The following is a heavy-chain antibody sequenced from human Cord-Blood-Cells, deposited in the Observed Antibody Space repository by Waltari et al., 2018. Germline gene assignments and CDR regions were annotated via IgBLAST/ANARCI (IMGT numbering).Heavy chain of an antibody. J-gene: IGHJ3*02. CDR3: ASPRGGDWNPYAFDI. V-gene: IGHV4-34*01. CDR1: RGSLGGYS. Sequence: QVQLQQWGAGRLKPSGTLSPPAAVYRGSLGGYSWGWIAQPPGKGLEWIGEINHSGSTNYNPYLKSRVTISVDTSKNQFSLKLSSVTAADTAVYYCASPRGGDWNPYAFDIWGQGTMVTVSS. CDR2: INHSGST. D-gene: IGHD2-21*02.